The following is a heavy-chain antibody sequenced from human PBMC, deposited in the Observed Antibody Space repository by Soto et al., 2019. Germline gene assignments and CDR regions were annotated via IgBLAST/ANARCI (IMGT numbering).Heavy chain of an antibody. CDR1: GFTFSSYA. J-gene: IGHJ4*02. CDR2: ISYDGSNK. D-gene: IGHD3-22*01. Sequence: GSLRLSCSASGFTFSSYAMHWVRQAPGKGLEWVAVISYDGSNKYYADSVKGRFTISRDNSKNTLYLQMNSLRAEDTAVYYCARDQVDSSGYSPARIDYWGQGTLVTVSS. V-gene: IGHV3-30-3*01. CDR3: ARDQVDSSGYSPARIDY.